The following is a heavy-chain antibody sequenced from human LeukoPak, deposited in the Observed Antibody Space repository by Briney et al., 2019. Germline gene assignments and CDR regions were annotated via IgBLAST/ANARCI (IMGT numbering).Heavy chain of an antibody. V-gene: IGHV3-21*01. CDR3: ASDPSWYGY. Sequence: GGSLRLSCAASGFTFSSYNMNWVRQAPGKGLEWVSSISTSSTYVYYADSVKGRFTISRDNARNSLYLQMDSLRAEDTAVYYCASDPSWYGYWGQGTLVTVSS. CDR1: GFTFSSYN. D-gene: IGHD2-2*01. CDR2: ISTSSTYV. J-gene: IGHJ4*02.